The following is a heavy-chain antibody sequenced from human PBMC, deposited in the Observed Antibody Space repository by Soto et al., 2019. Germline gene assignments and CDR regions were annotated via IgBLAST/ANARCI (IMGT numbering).Heavy chain of an antibody. J-gene: IGHJ4*02. V-gene: IGHV4-59*01. CDR2: MDYSGST. Sequence: SETLSLTCTVSGGSISSYYWSWIRQPPGKGLKWIGYMDYSGSTNYNPSLESRVSISVDTSKNQFSLKLNSLTPVDTAVYYCARGRFTMLPDSWGRGALVTVSS. CDR1: GGSISSYY. D-gene: IGHD3-10*01. CDR3: ARGRFTMLPDS.